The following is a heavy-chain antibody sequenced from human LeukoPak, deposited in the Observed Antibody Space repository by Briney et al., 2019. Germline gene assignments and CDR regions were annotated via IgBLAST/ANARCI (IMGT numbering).Heavy chain of an antibody. Sequence: ASVTVSCKASGYTFTSYGISWVRQAPGQGLEWMGWISAYNGHTNYAQKLQGRVTMTTDTSTSTAYMELRSLRSDDTAVYYCARGGRWELPRPYAFDIWGQGTMVTVSS. V-gene: IGHV1-18*01. D-gene: IGHD1-26*01. CDR3: ARGGRWELPRPYAFDI. CDR2: ISAYNGHT. CDR1: GYTFTSYG. J-gene: IGHJ3*02.